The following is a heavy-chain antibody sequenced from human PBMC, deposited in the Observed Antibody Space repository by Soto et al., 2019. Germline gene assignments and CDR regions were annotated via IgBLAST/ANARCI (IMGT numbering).Heavy chain of an antibody. V-gene: IGHV4-4*02. Sequence: QVQLQESGPGLVKPSGTLSLTCAVSGGSISSGDWCWSWVRQSPGKGLEWIGEIYYSGSTTYNPSLKSRVTISADKSENQCSPRLSSVTAAVYDCARRGCDSIFGSLDYWGQGTLVTVSS. CDR2: IYYSGST. D-gene: IGHD2-21*02. J-gene: IGHJ4*02. CDR1: GGSISSGDW. CDR3: GCDSIFGSLDY.